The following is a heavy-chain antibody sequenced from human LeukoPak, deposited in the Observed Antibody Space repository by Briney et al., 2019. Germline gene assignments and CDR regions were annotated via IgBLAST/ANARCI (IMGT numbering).Heavy chain of an antibody. J-gene: IGHJ3*02. CDR2: IFYRGSI. CDR3: AKSNGYGLIDI. V-gene: IGHV4-59*01. CDR1: GGSITSYY. Sequence: PSETLSLTCTVSGGSITSYYWSWIRQSPGKGLEWIGYIFYRGSINYNPSLKSRVTISVDTSKNQFSLNLSSVTAADTAVYYCAKSNGYGLIDIWGQGTMVTVSS. D-gene: IGHD3-22*01.